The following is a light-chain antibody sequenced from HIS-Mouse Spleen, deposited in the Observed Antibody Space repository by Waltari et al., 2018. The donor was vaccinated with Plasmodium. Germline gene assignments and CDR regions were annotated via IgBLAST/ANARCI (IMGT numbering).Light chain of an antibody. CDR2: QDS. V-gene: IGLV3-1*01. Sequence: SYELTQPPSVSVSPGQTASITCSGDKSGDKYACWYQPKPGQSPVLVIYQDSKRPSGIPGRFSGSNSGNTATLTIGGTQAMDEADYYCQAWDSSTVVFGGGTKLTVL. CDR1: KSGDKY. J-gene: IGLJ2*01. CDR3: QAWDSSTVV.